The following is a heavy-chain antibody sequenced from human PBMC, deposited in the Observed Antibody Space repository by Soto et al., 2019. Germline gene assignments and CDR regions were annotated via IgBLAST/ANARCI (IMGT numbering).Heavy chain of an antibody. CDR2: IIPIFGTA. D-gene: IGHD5-18*01. CDR3: ARDGGYGYGSPSWYFDL. V-gene: IGHV1-69*12. Sequence: QVQLVQSGAEVKKPGSSVKVSCKASGGTFSSYAISWVRQAPGQGLEWMGGIIPIFGTANYAQKFQGRVKLTADESTSTAYMELSSLRSEDTAVYYCARDGGYGYGSPSWYFDLWGRGTLVTVSS. CDR1: GGTFSSYA. J-gene: IGHJ2*01.